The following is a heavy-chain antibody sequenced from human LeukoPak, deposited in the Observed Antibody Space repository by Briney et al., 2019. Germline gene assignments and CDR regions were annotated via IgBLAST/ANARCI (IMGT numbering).Heavy chain of an antibody. CDR3: ARYVGGGNSGGFDY. J-gene: IGHJ4*02. V-gene: IGHV3-33*01. CDR1: GFTFRRYG. Sequence: HAGRSLRLSCAASGFTFRRYGMHWVRQAPGKGLEWVALIWYDGSNKYYPDSVKGRFTISRDNSKNTLYLQMNSLRAEDTAVYYCARYVGGGNSGGFDYWGQGTLVIVSS. D-gene: IGHD4-23*01. CDR2: IWYDGSNK.